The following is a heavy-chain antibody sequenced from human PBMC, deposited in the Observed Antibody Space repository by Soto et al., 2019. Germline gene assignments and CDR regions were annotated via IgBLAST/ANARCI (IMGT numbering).Heavy chain of an antibody. Sequence: PGGSLRLSCAASGSTFEDYYMTWVRQAPGKGLAWVSYISGSGSSIYYSDSVRGRFTVSRDNAKNSLYLQMNSLRVEDTAVYYCARVPLKAVIGWFDPWGQGTLVTVSS. D-gene: IGHD6-19*01. CDR3: ARVPLKAVIGWFDP. J-gene: IGHJ5*02. CDR2: ISGSGSSI. CDR1: GSTFEDYY. V-gene: IGHV3-11*01.